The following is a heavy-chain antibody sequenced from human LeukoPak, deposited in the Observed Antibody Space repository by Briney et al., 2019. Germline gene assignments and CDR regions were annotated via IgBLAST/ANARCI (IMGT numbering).Heavy chain of an antibody. CDR3: ARHSSSWYFAPDAFDI. V-gene: IGHV3-23*01. CDR2: ISGSGGST. J-gene: IGHJ3*02. CDR1: GFTFSSYA. D-gene: IGHD6-13*01. Sequence: PGRSLRLSCAASGFTFSSYAMSWVRQAPGKGLEWVSAISGSGGSTYYADSVKGRFTISRDNSKNTLYLQMNSLRAEDTVVYYCARHSSSWYFAPDAFDIWGQGTMVTVSS.